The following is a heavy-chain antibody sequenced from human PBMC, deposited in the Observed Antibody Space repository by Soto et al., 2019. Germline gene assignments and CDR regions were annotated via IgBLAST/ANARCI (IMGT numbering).Heavy chain of an antibody. V-gene: IGHV3-23*01. CDR2: ISGSGGST. D-gene: IGHD6-6*01. Sequence: PGGSLRLSCAASGFTFSSYAMSWVRQAPGKGLEWVSAISGSGGSTYYADSVKGRFTISRDNSKNTLYLQMNSLKTEDTAVYYCTRDRLLIAARFNWFDPWGQGTLVTVSS. J-gene: IGHJ5*02. CDR3: TRDRLLIAARFNWFDP. CDR1: GFTFSSYA.